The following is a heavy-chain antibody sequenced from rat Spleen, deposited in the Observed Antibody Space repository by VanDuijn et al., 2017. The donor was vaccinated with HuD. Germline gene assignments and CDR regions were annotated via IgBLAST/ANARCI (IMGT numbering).Heavy chain of an antibody. CDR3: ARPTTGIPFNY. V-gene: IGHV5-17*01. D-gene: IGHD1-9*01. Sequence: EVQLVESGGGLVQPGRSLKLSCAVSGFTFSDYTMAWVRQAPKKGLEWVAAINYDGSNTYYRDSVKGRFTVSRDNAKSTLYLQMDSLRSEDTAIYYCARPTTGIPFNYWGQGVMVTVSS. CDR1: GFTFSDYT. CDR2: INYDGSNT. J-gene: IGHJ2*01.